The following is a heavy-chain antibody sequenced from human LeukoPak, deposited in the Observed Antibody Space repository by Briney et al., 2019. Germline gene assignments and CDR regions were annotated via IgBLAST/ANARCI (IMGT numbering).Heavy chain of an antibody. V-gene: IGHV1-3*01. D-gene: IGHD1-1*01. CDR2: INAGNGNT. J-gene: IGHJ4*02. CDR1: GYTFTSYA. CDR3: ARDGPQTTFDY. Sequence: ASVKVSCKASGYTFTSYAMHWVRQAPGQRLEWMGWINAGNGNTKYSQKFQGRVTITADESTSTAYMELSSLRSEDTAVYYCARDGPQTTFDYWGQGTLVTVSS.